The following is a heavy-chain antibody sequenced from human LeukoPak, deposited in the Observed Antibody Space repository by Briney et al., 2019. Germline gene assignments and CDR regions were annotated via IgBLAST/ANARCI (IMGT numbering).Heavy chain of an antibody. J-gene: IGHJ5*02. CDR1: GDSVSSNSAT. Sequence: SQTLSLTCAISGDSVSSNSATWNWIRQSPSRGLEWLGRTYYRSKWNNEYAVSVKGRITINPDTSKNQFSLQLNSVIPEDTAVYYCARANSGCYMSWGQGTLVTVSS. CDR3: ARANSGCYMS. CDR2: TYYRSKWNN. D-gene: IGHD6-19*01. V-gene: IGHV6-1*01.